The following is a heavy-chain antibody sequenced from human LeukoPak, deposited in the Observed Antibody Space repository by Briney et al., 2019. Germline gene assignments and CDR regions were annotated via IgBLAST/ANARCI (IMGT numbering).Heavy chain of an antibody. CDR3: ARATVIGSVPVQGYMDV. D-gene: IGHD2-21*01. CDR2: IGTIGDT. CDR1: GFTFSSYD. Sequence: GGSLSLSCAASGFTFSSYDMHWVRQVAGKGLEWVSSIGTIGDTFYPGSVKGRFTISRENAKNSLYLQMNSLRAGDTAVYYCARATVIGSVPVQGYMDVWGKGTTDTVSS. V-gene: IGHV3-13*01. J-gene: IGHJ6*03.